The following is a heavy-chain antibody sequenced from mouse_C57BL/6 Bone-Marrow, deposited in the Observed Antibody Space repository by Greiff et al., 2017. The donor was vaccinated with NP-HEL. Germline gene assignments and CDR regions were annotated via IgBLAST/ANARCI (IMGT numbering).Heavy chain of an antibody. CDR1: GYTFTSYG. J-gene: IGHJ4*01. V-gene: IGHV1-81*01. CDR3: ARSYYYGSSWAMDY. CDR2: IYPRSGNT. Sequence: QVQLQQSGAELARPGASVKLSCKASGYTFTSYGISWVKQRTGQGLEWIGEIYPRSGNTYYNEKFKGKATLTADKSSSTAYMEIRSLTSEDSAVYFCARSYYYGSSWAMDYWGQGTSVTVSS. D-gene: IGHD1-1*01.